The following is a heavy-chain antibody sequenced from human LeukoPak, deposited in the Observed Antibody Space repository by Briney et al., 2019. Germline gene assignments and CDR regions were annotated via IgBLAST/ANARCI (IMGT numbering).Heavy chain of an antibody. J-gene: IGHJ3*02. V-gene: IGHV1-2*04. CDR1: GYTFTGYY. CDR2: NNPNSGGT. CDR3: ARASGIVVVIGAFDI. D-gene: IGHD3-22*01. Sequence: ASVKVSCKASGYTFTGYYMHWVRQAPGQGLEWMGWNNPNSGGTNYAQKFQGWVTMTRDTSISTAYMELSRLRSDDTAVYYCARASGIVVVIGAFDIWGQGTMVTVSS.